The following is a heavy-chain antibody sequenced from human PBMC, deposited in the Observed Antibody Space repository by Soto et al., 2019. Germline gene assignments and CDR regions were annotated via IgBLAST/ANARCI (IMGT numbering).Heavy chain of an antibody. CDR2: IIPIFGTA. CDR1: GGTFSSYA. Sequence: SVKVSCKASGGTFSSYAISWVRQAPGQGLEWMGGIIPIFGTANYAQKFQGRVTITADESTSTAYMELSSLRSEDTAVYYCASSPDYYDSSGYYYEGFDYWGKGTLVTVSS. CDR3: ASSPDYYDSSGYYYEGFDY. J-gene: IGHJ4*02. V-gene: IGHV1-69*13. D-gene: IGHD3-22*01.